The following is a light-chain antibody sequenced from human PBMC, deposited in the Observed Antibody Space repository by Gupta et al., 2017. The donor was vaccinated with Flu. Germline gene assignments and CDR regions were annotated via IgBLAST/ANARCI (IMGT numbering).Light chain of an antibody. V-gene: IGKV3-15*01. Sequence: EIVMTQSPATLSVSPGERATLSCRASESVKTNLAWYQQKPGQAPRLLIHAASTRAPGIPARFSGSGSGKEFTLTIDSLQSEDFGLYYCQQYNLWPPITFGQGTRLEI. CDR2: AAS. CDR3: QQYNLWPPIT. CDR1: ESVKTN. J-gene: IGKJ5*01.